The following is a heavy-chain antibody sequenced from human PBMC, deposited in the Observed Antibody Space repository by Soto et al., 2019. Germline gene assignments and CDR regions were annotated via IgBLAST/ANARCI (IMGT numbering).Heavy chain of an antibody. D-gene: IGHD3-10*01. CDR1: GDSISSYY. J-gene: IGHJ6*02. V-gene: IGHV4-59*01. Sequence: PSETLSLTCTVSGDSISSYYWSWIRQPPGKGLEWIGNIYYSGSTNYNPSLKNRVTISVETSKNQFSLNLSSVTAADTAVYFCARIITMVRGVYYYGMDVWGQGTTVTVSS. CDR3: ARIITMVRGVYYYGMDV. CDR2: IYYSGST.